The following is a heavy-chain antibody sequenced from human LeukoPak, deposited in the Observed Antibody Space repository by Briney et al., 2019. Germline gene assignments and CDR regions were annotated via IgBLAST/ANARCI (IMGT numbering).Heavy chain of an antibody. CDR3: ARTRVDTTTFDYFDY. CDR1: GFTVSTKF. J-gene: IGHJ4*02. Sequence: GGSLRLSCVVSGFTVSTKFMSWVRQAPGERLEWVSVIYSGGSTYYADSVKGRFTISRDNSKNTLYLQMNSLRAEDTAVYYCARTRVDTTTFDYFDYWGQGTLVTVSS. V-gene: IGHV3-53*01. D-gene: IGHD4-11*01. CDR2: IYSGGST.